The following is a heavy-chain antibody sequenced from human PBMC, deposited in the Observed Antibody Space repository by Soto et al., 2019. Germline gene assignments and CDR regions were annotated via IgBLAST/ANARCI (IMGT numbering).Heavy chain of an antibody. J-gene: IGHJ4*02. D-gene: IGHD4-17*01. V-gene: IGHV3-23*01. Sequence: PGGSLRLSCAASGYTFSSYAMSWVRQAPGKGLEWVSAISGSGGSTYYADSVKGRSTISRDNSKNTLYLQMNSLRAEDTAVYYCAKTTPGATVTAVDYWGQVTLVTVSS. CDR2: ISGSGGST. CDR1: GYTFSSYA. CDR3: AKTTPGATVTAVDY.